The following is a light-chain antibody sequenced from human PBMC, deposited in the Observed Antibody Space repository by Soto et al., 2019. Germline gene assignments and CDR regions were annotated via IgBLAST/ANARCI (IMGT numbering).Light chain of an antibody. V-gene: IGLV2-23*01. Sequence: QSALTQPASVSGSPGQSITISCTGTSSDLGSYNLASWYQQHPGKAPKLMIYEGSKRPSGVSNRFSGSKSGNAASLTISGLQAEDEADYYCCSYAGSITFVFGTGTKVTVL. CDR2: EGS. CDR1: SSDLGSYNL. J-gene: IGLJ1*01. CDR3: CSYAGSITFV.